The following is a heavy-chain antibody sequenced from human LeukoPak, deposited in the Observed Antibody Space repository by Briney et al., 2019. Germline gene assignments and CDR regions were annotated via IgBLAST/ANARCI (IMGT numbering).Heavy chain of an antibody. CDR2: INHSGST. Sequence: SETLSLTCTVYGGSFSGYYWSWISQPPGKGLEWIGEINHSGSTNYNPSLKSRVTISVDTSKNQFSLKLSSVTAADTAVYYCARTVYYYDSGGYPRAYYFDYWGQGTLVTVSS. V-gene: IGHV4-34*01. D-gene: IGHD3-22*01. J-gene: IGHJ4*02. CDR1: GGSFSGYY. CDR3: ARTVYYYDSGGYPRAYYFDY.